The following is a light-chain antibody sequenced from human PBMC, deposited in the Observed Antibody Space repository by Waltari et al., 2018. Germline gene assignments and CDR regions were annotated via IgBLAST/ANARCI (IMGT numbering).Light chain of an antibody. Sequence: DIQLTQSPSTLSASVGDRVTIPCRASQTISRWLAWYQQKPGEVPRLLIYDASSLASGVPSTFSGSGSGTEFTLTISSLQPDDFATYYCQQYNSYSPWTFGQGTTVEIK. CDR1: QTISRW. CDR3: QQYNSYSPWT. V-gene: IGKV1-5*01. CDR2: DAS. J-gene: IGKJ1*01.